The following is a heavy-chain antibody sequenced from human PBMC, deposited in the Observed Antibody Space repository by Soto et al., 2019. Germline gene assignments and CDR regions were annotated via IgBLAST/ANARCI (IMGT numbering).Heavy chain of an antibody. CDR3: AKDLPTTVTTYYYYYGMDV. Sequence: QVQLVESGGGVVQPGRSLRLSCAASGFTFSSYGMHWVRQAPGKGLEWVAVISYDGSNKYYADSVKGRFTISRDNSKNTLYLQMNSLRAEDTAVYYCAKDLPTTVTTYYYYYGMDVWGQGTTVTVSS. V-gene: IGHV3-30*18. J-gene: IGHJ6*02. D-gene: IGHD4-17*01. CDR1: GFTFSSYG. CDR2: ISYDGSNK.